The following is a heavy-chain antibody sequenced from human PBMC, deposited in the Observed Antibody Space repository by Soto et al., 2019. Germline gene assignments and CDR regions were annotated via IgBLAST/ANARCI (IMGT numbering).Heavy chain of an antibody. D-gene: IGHD6-19*01. CDR2: ISGSGGST. J-gene: IGHJ4*02. Sequence: EVQLLESGGGLVQPGGSLRLSCAASGFTFSSYAMSWVRQAPGKGLEWVSAISGSGGSTDYADSVKGRFKRSSDNFKNTLYLQMTSLRAEDTAVYYCAKDHSTVWYGYWGQGTLVTVYS. V-gene: IGHV3-23*01. CDR3: AKDHSTVWYGY. CDR1: GFTFSSYA.